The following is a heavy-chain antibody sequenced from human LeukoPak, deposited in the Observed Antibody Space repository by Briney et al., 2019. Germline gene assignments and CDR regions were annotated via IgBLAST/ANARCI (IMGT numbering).Heavy chain of an antibody. CDR2: IYYSGST. J-gene: IGHJ5*02. V-gene: IGHV4-39*07. CDR1: GGSISSSSYY. CDR3: ARDGNYDFWSGYYLHNWFDP. Sequence: SETLSLTCTVSGGSISSSSYYWGWIRQPPGKGLEWIGSIYYSGSTYYNPSLKSRVTISVDTPKNQFSLKLSSVTAADTAVYYCARDGNYDFWSGYYLHNWFDPWGQGTLVTVSS. D-gene: IGHD3-3*01.